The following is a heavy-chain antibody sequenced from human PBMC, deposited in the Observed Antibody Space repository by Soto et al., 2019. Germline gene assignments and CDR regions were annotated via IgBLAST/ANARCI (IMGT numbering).Heavy chain of an antibody. CDR1: GYTFTSYG. Sequence: GASVKVSCKASGYTFTSYGISWVRQAPGQGLKWIEWISAYNGNTNYAQKIQGRVTMTTDTSTSTAYMELRSLRSDDTAVYYCARVNDILTGYYENWFDPWGQGTLVTVSS. CDR3: ARVNDILTGYYENWFDP. J-gene: IGHJ5*02. D-gene: IGHD3-9*01. CDR2: ISAYNGNT. V-gene: IGHV1-18*01.